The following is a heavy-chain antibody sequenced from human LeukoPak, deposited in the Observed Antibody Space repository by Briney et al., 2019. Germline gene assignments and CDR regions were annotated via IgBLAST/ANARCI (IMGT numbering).Heavy chain of an antibody. D-gene: IGHD3-3*01. CDR1: GFTFSSYA. Sequence: GGSLRLSCAASGFTFSSYAMHWVRQAPGKGLEWVAVISYDGSNKYYADSVKGRFTISRDSSKNTLYLQMNSLRAEDTAVYFCTRQSENFSLDYWGQGTLVTVSS. V-gene: IGHV3-30-3*01. CDR3: TRQSENFSLDY. CDR2: ISYDGSNK. J-gene: IGHJ4*02.